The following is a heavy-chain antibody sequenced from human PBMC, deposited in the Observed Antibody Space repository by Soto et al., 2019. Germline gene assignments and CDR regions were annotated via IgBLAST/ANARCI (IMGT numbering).Heavy chain of an antibody. J-gene: IGHJ6*02. D-gene: IGHD6-13*01. CDR3: ARDRSDFRYSSSWPTPISLGMDV. V-gene: IGHV3-30-3*01. CDR1: GFTFSSYA. Sequence: QVQLVESGGGVVQPGRSLRLSCAASGFTFSSYAMHWVRQAPGKGLEWVAVISYDGSNKYYADSVKGRFTISRDNSKNTLYLQMNSLRAEDTAVYYCARDRSDFRYSSSWPTPISLGMDVWGQGTTVTVSS. CDR2: ISYDGSNK.